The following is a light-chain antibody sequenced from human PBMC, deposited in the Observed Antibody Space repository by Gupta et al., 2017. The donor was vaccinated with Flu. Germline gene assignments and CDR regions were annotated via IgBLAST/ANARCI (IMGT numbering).Light chain of an antibody. CDR3: QQYKSSPWT. CDR1: KRVSRW. V-gene: IGKV1-5*03. Sequence: DIQKTQSPSTLSASVGDRVTITCRASKRVSRWLAWYQQNPGEAPRLLIYEASTLESGVPSSSSGGGSGTEFTLIIGSLQPDDFVSFYCQQYKSSPWTFGQGTRVEIK. J-gene: IGKJ1*01. CDR2: EAS.